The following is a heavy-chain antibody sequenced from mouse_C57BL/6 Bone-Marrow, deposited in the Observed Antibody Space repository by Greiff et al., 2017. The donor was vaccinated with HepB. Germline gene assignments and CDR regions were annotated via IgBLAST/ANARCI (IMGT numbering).Heavy chain of an antibody. CDR2: ISDGGSYT. CDR3: ARDRPITTVVAYYAMDY. Sequence: EVHLVESGGGLVKPGGSLKLSCAASGFTFSSYAMSWVRQTPEKRLEWVATISDGGSYTYYPDNVKGRFTISRDNAKNNLYLQMSHLKSEDTAMYYCARDRPITTVVAYYAMDYWGQGTSVTVSS. V-gene: IGHV5-4*01. J-gene: IGHJ4*01. CDR1: GFTFSSYA. D-gene: IGHD1-1*01.